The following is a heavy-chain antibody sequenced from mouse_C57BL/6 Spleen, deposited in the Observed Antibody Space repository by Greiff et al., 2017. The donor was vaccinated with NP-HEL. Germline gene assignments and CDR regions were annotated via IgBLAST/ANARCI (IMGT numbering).Heavy chain of an antibody. D-gene: IGHD2-4*01. CDR1: GYTFTSYW. J-gene: IGHJ4*01. Sequence: QVQLKQPGAELVMPGASVKLSCKASGYTFTSYWMHWVKQRPGQGLEWIGEIDPSDSYTNYNQKFKGKSTLTVDKSSSTAYMQLSSLTSEDSAVYYCARVITRAMDYWGQGTSVTVSS. CDR2: IDPSDSYT. CDR3: ARVITRAMDY. V-gene: IGHV1-69*01.